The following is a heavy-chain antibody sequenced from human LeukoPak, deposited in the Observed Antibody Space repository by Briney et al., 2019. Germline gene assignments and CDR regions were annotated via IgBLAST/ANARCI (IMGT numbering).Heavy chain of an antibody. CDR3: VRDSPYSSGWYRFFDL. D-gene: IGHD6-19*01. V-gene: IGHV4-39*07. J-gene: IGHJ2*01. CDR1: DVSVTTRDSY. CDR2: AYYNGSP. Sequence: NPSETLSLTCTVSDVSVTTRDSYWAWIRQPPGKGLEWIGSAYYNGSPYFNPSLKSRLSISVDTSKNQFSLRLTSVTAADTAVYYCVRDSPYSSGWYRFFDLWGRGTLVTVTS.